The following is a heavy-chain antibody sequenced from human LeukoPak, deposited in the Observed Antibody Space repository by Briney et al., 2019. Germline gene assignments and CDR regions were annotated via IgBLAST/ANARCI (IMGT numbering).Heavy chain of an antibody. V-gene: IGHV4-61*02. CDR3: ARGGASYVEYYGSGSYGWTPYYYYYMDV. D-gene: IGHD3-10*01. Sequence: SETLSLTCTVPGGSISSGSYYWSWIRQPAGKGLEWIGRIYTGGSTNYNPSLKSRVTISVDTSKNQFSLKLSSVTAADTAVYYCARGGASYVEYYGSGSYGWTPYYYYYMDVWGKGTTVTISS. CDR1: GGSISSGSYY. J-gene: IGHJ6*03. CDR2: IYTGGST.